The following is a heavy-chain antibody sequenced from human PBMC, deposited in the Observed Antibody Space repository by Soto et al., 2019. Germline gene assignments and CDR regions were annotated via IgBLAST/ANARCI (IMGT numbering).Heavy chain of an antibody. Sequence: EVQLVESGGGLVKPGGSLRLSCAASGFTFSSYSMNWVRQAPGKGLEWVSSISSSSSYIYYADSVKGRFTISRDNAKNCLYLQMNSLRAEDTAVYYCARGGYCSSTSCYIGWYYYYGMDVWGQGTTVTVSS. CDR3: ARGGYCSSTSCYIGWYYYYGMDV. CDR2: ISSSSSYI. D-gene: IGHD2-2*02. V-gene: IGHV3-21*01. CDR1: GFTFSSYS. J-gene: IGHJ6*02.